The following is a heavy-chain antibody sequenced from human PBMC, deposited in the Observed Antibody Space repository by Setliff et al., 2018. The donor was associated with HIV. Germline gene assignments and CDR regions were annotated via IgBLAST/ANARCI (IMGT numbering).Heavy chain of an antibody. V-gene: IGHV1-18*01. Sequence: VASVKVSCKASGYTFTSYAMHWVRQAPGQRLEWMGWISTYSDETSYAQKLQGRVTMTTDTSTSTAYMELRRLRFDDTAVYYCARDVEHMMDVWGQGTTVTVSS. CDR2: ISTYSDET. J-gene: IGHJ6*02. CDR3: ARDVEHMMDV. CDR1: GYTFTSYA.